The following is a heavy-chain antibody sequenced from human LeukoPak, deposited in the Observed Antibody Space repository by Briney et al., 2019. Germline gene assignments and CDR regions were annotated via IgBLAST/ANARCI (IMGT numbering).Heavy chain of an antibody. Sequence: GGSLRLSCAASGFTFSSYEMNWVRQAPGKGLEWVSYISSSGSTIYYADSVKGRFTISRDNAKNSLYLQMNSLRAEDTAVYYCARVYYYGSGSLRMDVWGKGTTVTISS. CDR3: ARVYYYGSGSLRMDV. CDR1: GFTFSSYE. D-gene: IGHD3-10*01. V-gene: IGHV3-48*03. CDR2: ISSSGSTI. J-gene: IGHJ6*04.